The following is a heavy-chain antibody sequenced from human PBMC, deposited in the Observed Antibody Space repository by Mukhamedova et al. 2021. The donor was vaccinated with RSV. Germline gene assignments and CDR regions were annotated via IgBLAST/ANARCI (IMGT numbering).Heavy chain of an antibody. Sequence: PPGKGLEWIGYIYYSGSTNYNPSLKSRVTISVDTSKNQFSLKLSSVTAADTAVYYCARASGYPSLFDYWGQGTLVTVSS. J-gene: IGHJ4*02. CDR2: IYYSGST. V-gene: IGHV4-59*01. D-gene: IGHD5-12*01. CDR3: ARASGYPSLFDY.